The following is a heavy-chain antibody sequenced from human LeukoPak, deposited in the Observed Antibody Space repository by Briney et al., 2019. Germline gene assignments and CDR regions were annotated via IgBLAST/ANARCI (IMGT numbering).Heavy chain of an antibody. Sequence: GGSLRLSCAASGFTFSSSDSMNWVRQAPGKGLEWIAHYSLTTTTVSYPHAVKSRFTMSQDNANNLLFLQMNSLGAEDTAVYYCARGGDWAFAYWGQGTRVTVSS. J-gene: IGHJ4*02. CDR3: ARGGDWAFAY. V-gene: IGHV3-48*01. D-gene: IGHD2-21*02. CDR1: GFTFSSSDS. CDR2: YSLTTTTV.